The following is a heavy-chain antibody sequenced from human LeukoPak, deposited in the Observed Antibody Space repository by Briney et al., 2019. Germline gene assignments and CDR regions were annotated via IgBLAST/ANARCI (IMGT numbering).Heavy chain of an antibody. J-gene: IGHJ4*02. CDR1: GFSVSRNY. V-gene: IGHV3-53*01. Sequence: GGSLRLSCAASGFSVSRNYMSWVRQAPGEGLEWVSVIYSGSNTDYADSVKGRFTISRDNSKNTLYLQMSSLRAEDTAVYYCARDGGSGWSSAFFDHWGQGTLVTVSS. D-gene: IGHD6-19*01. CDR2: IYSGSNT. CDR3: ARDGGSGWSSAFFDH.